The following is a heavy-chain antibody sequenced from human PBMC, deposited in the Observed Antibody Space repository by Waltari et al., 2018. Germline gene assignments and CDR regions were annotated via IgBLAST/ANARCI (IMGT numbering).Heavy chain of an antibody. CDR2: SNPNNGGT. J-gene: IGHJ4*02. Sequence: QVQLVQSGAEVKKPGASVKVSCKASGYTFTDYYIHWVRQAPGQGLEWVGWSNPNNGGTNDAQKFQGRVTMTRDTSISTAYMELGRLGSDDTAIYYCARVGYYGSVSYLSYWGQGTLVTVSS. CDR1: GYTFTDYY. D-gene: IGHD3-10*01. CDR3: ARVGYYGSVSYLSY. V-gene: IGHV1-2*02.